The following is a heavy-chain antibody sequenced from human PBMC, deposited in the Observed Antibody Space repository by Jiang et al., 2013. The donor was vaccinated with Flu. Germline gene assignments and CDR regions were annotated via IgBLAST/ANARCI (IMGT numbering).Heavy chain of an antibody. V-gene: IGHV3-30*04. D-gene: IGHD1-26*01. CDR2: ISYDGSNK. J-gene: IGHJ4*02. CDR3: ARARYSGSYYFDY. CDR1: GFTFSSYA. Sequence: ASGFTFSSYAMHWVRQAPGKGLEWVAVISYDGSNKYYADSVKGRFTISRDNSKNTLYLQMNSLRAEDTAVYYCARARYSGSYYFDYWGQGTLVTVSS.